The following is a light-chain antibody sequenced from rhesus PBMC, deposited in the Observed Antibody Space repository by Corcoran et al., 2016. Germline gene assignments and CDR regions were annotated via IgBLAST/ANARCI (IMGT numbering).Light chain of an antibody. CDR2: GAS. CDR1: EGISNN. V-gene: IGKV1-33*02. J-gene: IGKJ4*01. CDR3: QHGFGIPLT. Sequence: DIQMTQSPSSLSASVGDRVTITCQAREGISNNLAWYQQKPGKVPNLLIYGASTLQNGVPSRVSGSGFGTRVTLTINSLQPEDFATYYCQHGFGIPLTFGGGTKVEIK.